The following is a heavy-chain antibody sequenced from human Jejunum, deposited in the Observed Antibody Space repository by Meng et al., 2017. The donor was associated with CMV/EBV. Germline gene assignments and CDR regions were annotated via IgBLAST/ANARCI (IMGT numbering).Heavy chain of an antibody. J-gene: IGHJ4*02. V-gene: IGHV3-30*02. CDR2: IRYDGSNE. CDR1: FLFNTHG. Sequence: FLFNTHGMHWVRQAPGKGLEWVAYIRYDGSNEYYGDSVKGRFTISRDNSKNTLYLQMNSLRAEDTAVYYCAKDGPIFGSWAYYFDYWGQGSLVTVSS. D-gene: IGHD3-3*01. CDR3: AKDGPIFGSWAYYFDY.